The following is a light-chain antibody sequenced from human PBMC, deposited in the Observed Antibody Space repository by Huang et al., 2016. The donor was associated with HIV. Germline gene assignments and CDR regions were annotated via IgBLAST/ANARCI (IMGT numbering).Light chain of an antibody. CDR1: QGVSNN. CDR2: GAS. J-gene: IGKJ1*01. V-gene: IGKV3D-15*01. Sequence: EIVMTQSPATLSVSPGERATLSCRASQGVSNNIAWYQQKPGQTPRLLIHGASTRATGIAAKFSVRGSGTDFTLTITSRQPEDSAVYYCQHYNNWPPWTFGPGTQVEI. CDR3: QHYNNWPPWT.